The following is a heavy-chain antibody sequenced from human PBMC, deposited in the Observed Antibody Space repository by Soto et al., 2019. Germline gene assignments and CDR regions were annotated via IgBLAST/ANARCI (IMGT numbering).Heavy chain of an antibody. CDR1: GLNFNIAW. J-gene: IGHJ3*02. CDR3: TSMNDRDAFDI. V-gene: IGHV3-15*01. Sequence: ELLVESGGGLVKRGGSLRLSCAASGLNFNIAWLSWVRQAPGKGLEWVGRIKNNADGGTTDTAAPVKDRFTISRDDSKSTLYMQMNSLQTEDTAIYYCTSMNDRDAFDIWGQGTMVTVSS. CDR2: IKNNADGGTT. D-gene: IGHD1-1*01.